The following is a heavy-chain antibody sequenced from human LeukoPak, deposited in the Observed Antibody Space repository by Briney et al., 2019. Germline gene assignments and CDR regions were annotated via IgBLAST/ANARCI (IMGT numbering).Heavy chain of an antibody. D-gene: IGHD3-3*01. Sequence: GASVKVSCKASGYTFTSYGISWVRQAPGQGLEWMGWISAYNGNTNYAQKLQGRVTMTTDTSTSTAYMELRSLRSDNTAVYYCARGDDFWSGYSQLNWFDPWGQGTLVTVSS. CDR1: GYTFTSYG. J-gene: IGHJ5*02. V-gene: IGHV1-18*01. CDR3: ARGDDFWSGYSQLNWFDP. CDR2: ISAYNGNT.